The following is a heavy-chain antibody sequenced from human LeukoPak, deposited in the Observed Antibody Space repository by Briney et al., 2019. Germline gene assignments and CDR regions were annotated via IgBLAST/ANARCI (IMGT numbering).Heavy chain of an antibody. J-gene: IGHJ4*02. Sequence: SETLSLTCTVSGASISDYYWRWIRQPPGKGLEWIGYIYYTGTTNYSPSLRSRVTISVDTSKNQFSLKLTSVTAADTAVYYCARGHRGLGYWGQGTLVSVSS. D-gene: IGHD3-16*01. CDR3: ARGHRGLGY. V-gene: IGHV4-59*01. CDR1: GASISDYY. CDR2: IYYTGTT.